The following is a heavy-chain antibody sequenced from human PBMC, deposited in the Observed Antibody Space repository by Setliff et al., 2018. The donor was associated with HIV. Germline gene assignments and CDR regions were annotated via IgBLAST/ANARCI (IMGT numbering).Heavy chain of an antibody. Sequence: QSRSPTCPVCGGSFTDYYWIWSRQPPGKGLEWIGEINHSGSTHYNPSLKSRFIISVDTSKNQFSLKVNSMTAADTAVYYCARGARLLAAYSDRWDYFYMAVWGKGTTVTVSS. CDR3: ARGARLLAAYSDRWDYFYMAV. J-gene: IGHJ6*03. V-gene: IGHV4-34*01. D-gene: IGHD1-26*01. CDR1: GGSFTDYY. CDR2: INHSGST.